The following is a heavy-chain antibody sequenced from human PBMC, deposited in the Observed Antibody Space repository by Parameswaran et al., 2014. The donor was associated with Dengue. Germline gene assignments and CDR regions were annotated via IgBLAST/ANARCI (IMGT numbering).Heavy chain of an antibody. CDR3: ARVVNSGVCYTCYYYMDV. CDR2: IYYSGST. D-gene: IGHD2-8*02. J-gene: IGHJ6*03. V-gene: IGHV4-59*01. Sequence: WIRQPPGKGLEWIGYIYYSGSTNYNPSLKSRVTISVDTSKNQFSLKLSSVTAADTAVYYCARVVNSGVCYTCYYYMDVWGKGTTVTVSS.